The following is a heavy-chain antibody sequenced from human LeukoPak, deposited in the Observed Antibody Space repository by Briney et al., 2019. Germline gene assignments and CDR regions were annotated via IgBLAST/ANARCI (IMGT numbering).Heavy chain of an antibody. CDR2: INSYVRST. D-gene: IGHD3-10*01. J-gene: IGHJ5*02. V-gene: IGHV3-74*01. CDR1: GFTFSSYW. CDR3: ARESYYYGSGSIWFAP. Sequence: GGSLRLSRAASGFTFSSYWMHWVRQAPGKGLVWVSRINSYVRSTSYADSVKGRFTTSRDNAKNTLYLQMNSLRDEDTGVYYCARESYYYGSGSIWFAPWGHGTLVTVSS.